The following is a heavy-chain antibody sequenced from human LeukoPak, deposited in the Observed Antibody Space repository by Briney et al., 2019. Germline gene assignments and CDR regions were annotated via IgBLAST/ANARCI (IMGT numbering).Heavy chain of an antibody. CDR3: ARAAYDSSGYLTL. J-gene: IGHJ4*02. D-gene: IGHD3-22*01. Sequence: GRSLRLSCAASGFTFSSYAMHWVRQAPGKGLEWVAVIWYDGTNKYYADSVKGRFTISRDNSKNTLLLQMNSLRAEDTAVYYCARAAYDSSGYLTLWGQGTLVTVSS. CDR1: GFTFSSYA. CDR2: IWYDGTNK. V-gene: IGHV3-33*08.